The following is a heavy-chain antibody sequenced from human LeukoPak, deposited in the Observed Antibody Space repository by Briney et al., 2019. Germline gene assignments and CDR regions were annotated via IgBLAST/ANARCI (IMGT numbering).Heavy chain of an antibody. CDR3: AKEGGSGNWYYGMDV. CDR2: ISGGGGST. J-gene: IGHJ6*02. D-gene: IGHD3-10*01. Sequence: GGSLRLSCAASGFTFSSYAMSWVRQAPGKGPEWVSAISGGGGSTYYADSVKGRFTISRDNSKDTLYLQMNSLRAEDTAVYYCAKEGGSGNWYYGMDVWGQGTTVTVSS. CDR1: GFTFSSYA. V-gene: IGHV3-23*01.